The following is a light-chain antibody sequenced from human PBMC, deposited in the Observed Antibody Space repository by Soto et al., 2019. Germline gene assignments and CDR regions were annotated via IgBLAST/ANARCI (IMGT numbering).Light chain of an antibody. CDR3: QQRSNWPLT. CDR1: QTIGRTY. CDR2: GTS. J-gene: IGKJ4*01. V-gene: IGKV3D-20*02. Sequence: EIVLTQSPGTLSLSPGETATLSCRASQTIGRTYLAWYQQKPGQAPRLLIFGTSSRATGIPARFSGSGSGTDFTLNITSLEPEDFGVYYCQQRSNWPLTFGGGTKVDIK.